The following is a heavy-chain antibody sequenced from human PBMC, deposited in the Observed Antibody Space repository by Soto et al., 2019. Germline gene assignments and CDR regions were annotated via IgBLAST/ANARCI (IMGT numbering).Heavy chain of an antibody. J-gene: IGHJ6*02. D-gene: IGHD2-15*01. V-gene: IGHV3-21*01. CDR1: GFNFNSYT. CDR2: ISSSGYI. CDR3: ARDCSGGSCYPGMDV. Sequence: ESLPLSCAASGFNFNSYTINWVRQAAGKRLEWLSSISSSGYIFSTDSVRGRFTISRDNAKNSVYLQINSLRAEDTAVYFCARDCSGGSCYPGMDVWGQGTTVTVSS.